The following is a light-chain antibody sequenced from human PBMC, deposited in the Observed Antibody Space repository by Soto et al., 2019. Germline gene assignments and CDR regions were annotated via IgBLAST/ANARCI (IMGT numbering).Light chain of an antibody. V-gene: IGKV3-15*01. CDR1: QSVSSSY. CDR2: GAS. CDR3: QQYTNWTLST. Sequence: EIVLAQSPSTVCVSTGERATLSCRARQSVSSSYLAWYQQTPGQAPRLLIYGASTRATGIPARFSGSGSGTELTLTISCLQPEDFAVYFRQQYTNWTLSTLRQGTNLDI. J-gene: IGKJ1*01.